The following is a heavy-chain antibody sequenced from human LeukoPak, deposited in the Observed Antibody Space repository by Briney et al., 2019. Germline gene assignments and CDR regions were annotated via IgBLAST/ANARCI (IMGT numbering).Heavy chain of an antibody. CDR1: GGSISSSSYY. Sequence: SETLSLTCTVSGGSISSSSYYWGWIRQPPGKGLEWIGSIYYSGCTYYNPSLKSRVTISVDTSKNQFSLKLSSVTAADTAVYYCAEGAAAGIYFDYWGQGTLVTVSS. V-gene: IGHV4-39*01. CDR3: AEGAAAGIYFDY. J-gene: IGHJ4*02. D-gene: IGHD6-13*01. CDR2: IYYSGCT.